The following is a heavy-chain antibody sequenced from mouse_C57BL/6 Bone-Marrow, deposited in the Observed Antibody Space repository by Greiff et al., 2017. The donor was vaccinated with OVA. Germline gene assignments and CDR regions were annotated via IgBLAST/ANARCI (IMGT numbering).Heavy chain of an antibody. V-gene: IGHV1-7*01. CDR1: GYTFTSYW. Sequence: VQRVESGAELAKPGASVKLSCKASGYTFTSYWMHWVKQRPGQGLEWIGYINPSSGYTKYNQKFKDKATLTADKSSSTAYMQLSCLTYEDSAVYYCARGGQGAWFAYWGQGTLVTVSA. J-gene: IGHJ3*01. CDR2: INPSSGYT. CDR3: ARGGQGAWFAY. D-gene: IGHD3-2*02.